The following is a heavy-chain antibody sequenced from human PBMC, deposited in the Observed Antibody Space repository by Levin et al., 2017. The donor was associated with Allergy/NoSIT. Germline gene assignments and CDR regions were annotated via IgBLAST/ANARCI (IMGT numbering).Heavy chain of an antibody. Sequence: PGGSLRLSXXXXXXXXSAYDIHWVRQGTGKGLEWVSAIGTVGDTYYPGSVKGRFTISRENAKNSLYLQMNSLKAEDTAVYYCAREGSSGWWNNWYFDLWGRGTLVTVSS. CDR2: IGTVGDT. CDR3: AREGSSGWWNNWYFDL. J-gene: IGHJ2*01. CDR1: XXXXSAYD. V-gene: IGHV3-13*04. D-gene: IGHD6-19*01.